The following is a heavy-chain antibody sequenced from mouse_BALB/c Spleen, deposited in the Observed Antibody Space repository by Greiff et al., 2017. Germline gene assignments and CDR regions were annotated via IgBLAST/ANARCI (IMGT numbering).Heavy chain of an antibody. CDR3: ARNRYDDYFDY. J-gene: IGHJ2*01. V-gene: IGHV5-9*03. CDR1: GFTFSSYT. Sequence: EVKLMESGGGLVKPGGSLKLSCAASGFTFSSYTMSWVRQTPEKRLEWVATISSGGGNTYYPDSVKGRFTISRDNAKNNLYLQMSSLRSEDTALYYCARNRYDDYFDYWGQGTTLTVSS. CDR2: ISSGGGNT. D-gene: IGHD2-14*01.